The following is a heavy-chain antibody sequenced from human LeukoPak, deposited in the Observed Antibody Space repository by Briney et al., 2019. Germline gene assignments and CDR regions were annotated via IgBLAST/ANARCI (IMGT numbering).Heavy chain of an antibody. CDR2: IYYSGTT. D-gene: IGHD3-22*01. Sequence: PSETLSLTCTVSGGAITSSIYYFSWVRQPPGKGLECIGYIYYSGTTYYSPCLKSRVTMSVDTSQNQFSLKLRSVTAADTAVYYCARLRYYDSSGYTFDNWGHGTLVTVSS. J-gene: IGHJ4*01. CDR1: GGAITSSIYY. V-gene: IGHV4-30-4*01. CDR3: ARLRYYDSSGYTFDN.